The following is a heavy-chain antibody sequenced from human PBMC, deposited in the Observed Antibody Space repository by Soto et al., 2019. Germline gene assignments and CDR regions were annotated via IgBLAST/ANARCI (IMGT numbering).Heavy chain of an antibody. Sequence: QVQLVQSGAEVKKPGASVKVSCKASAYTFTDYYIHWVRQAPGQGLEWMGLINPSGGTTTYLQKFQGRVPMTRDTSTSTVYMDLSTLRSQDTAVYYCARGSSLGLEYWGQGTLVTVSS. V-gene: IGHV1-46*01. J-gene: IGHJ4*02. D-gene: IGHD7-27*01. CDR3: ARGSSLGLEY. CDR1: AYTFTDYY. CDR2: INPSGGTT.